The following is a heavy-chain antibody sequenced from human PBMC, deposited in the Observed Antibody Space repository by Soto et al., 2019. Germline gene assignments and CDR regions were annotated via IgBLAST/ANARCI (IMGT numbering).Heavy chain of an antibody. CDR1: GFTFRNYG. V-gene: IGHV3-33*03. D-gene: IGHD1-26*01. Sequence: VQLVESGGGVVQPGRSLRLSCEASGFTFRNYGMHWVRQTPVKGLEWVAGIQYDGSKKYYAESVKGRFTISRDKSKNTLYLEIDSLRAEDTAVYYCAKDLEVVGANRWGYDSWGQGTLVTVSS. J-gene: IGHJ5*01. CDR3: AKDLEVVGANRWGYDS. CDR2: IQYDGSKK.